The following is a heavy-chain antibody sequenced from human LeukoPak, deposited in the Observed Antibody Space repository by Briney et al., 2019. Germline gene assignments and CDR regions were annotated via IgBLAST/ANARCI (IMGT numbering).Heavy chain of an antibody. CDR3: VGDYDNYYYMDV. CDR1: GYTFTSYY. Sequence: ASVKVSCKASGYTFTSYYMHWVRQAPGQGLEWMGIINPSGGSTSYAQKFQGRVTMTRDTSISTAYMELSRLRSDDTAVYYCVGDYDNYYYMDVWGKGTTVTISS. CDR2: INPSGGST. V-gene: IGHV1-46*03. J-gene: IGHJ6*03.